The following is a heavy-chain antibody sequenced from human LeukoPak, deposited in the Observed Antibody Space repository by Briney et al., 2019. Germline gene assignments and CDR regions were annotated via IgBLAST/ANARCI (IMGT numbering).Heavy chain of an antibody. Sequence: GASVKVSCKASGYTFTGYYMHWVRQAPGQGLEWRGWINPNSGGTNYAQKFQGRVTMTRDTSISTAYIELSRLRSDDTAVYYCARDMYYYDSSGHPREGYWGQGTLVTVSS. CDR1: GYTFTGYY. CDR2: INPNSGGT. D-gene: IGHD3-22*01. V-gene: IGHV1-2*02. J-gene: IGHJ4*02. CDR3: ARDMYYYDSSGHPREGY.